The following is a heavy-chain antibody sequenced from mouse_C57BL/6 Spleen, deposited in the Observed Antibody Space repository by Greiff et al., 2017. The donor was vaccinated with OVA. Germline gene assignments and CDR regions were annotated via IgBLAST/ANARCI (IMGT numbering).Heavy chain of an antibody. CDR1: GYTFTSYW. CDR2: IDPSDSET. V-gene: IGHV1-52*01. J-gene: IGHJ1*03. D-gene: IGHD3-2*02. CDR3: ASQGGGPRYFDV. Sequence: QVQLQQPGAELVRPGSSVKLSCKASGYTFTSYWMHWVKQRPIQGLEWIGNIDPSDSETHYNQKFKDKATLTVDKSSSTAYMQLSSLTSEDSAVYYGASQGGGPRYFDVWGTGTTVTVSS.